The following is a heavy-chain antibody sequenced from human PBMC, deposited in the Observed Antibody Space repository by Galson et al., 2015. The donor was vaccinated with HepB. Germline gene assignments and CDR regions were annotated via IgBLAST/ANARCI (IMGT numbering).Heavy chain of an antibody. CDR3: ARSEIPSYGADY. Sequence: ETLSLTCTASGGSVSSYYWSWIRQPPEKGLERFGYIYYSGSTNYNLSLKSRVTISVDTSKNQFSLKLSSVAAADTAVYYCARSEIPSYGADYWGQGTLVTVSS. CDR1: GGSVSSYY. D-gene: IGHD2-2*02. CDR2: IYYSGST. V-gene: IGHV4-59*02. J-gene: IGHJ4*02.